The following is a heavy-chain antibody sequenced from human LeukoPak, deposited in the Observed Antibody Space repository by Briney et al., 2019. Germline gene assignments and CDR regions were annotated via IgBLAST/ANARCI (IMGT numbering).Heavy chain of an antibody. V-gene: IGHV3-30-3*01. J-gene: IGHJ4*02. CDR1: GFTFSTYA. D-gene: IGHD3-10*01. Sequence: GGSLRLSCAASGFTFSTYAMHWVRQAPGKGLEWVAVISYDGSNKYYADSVKGRFTISRDNSKNTLYLQMNSLRAEDTAVYYCARDYTGFGELLSLDYWGQGTLVTVSS. CDR3: ARDYTGFGELLSLDY. CDR2: ISYDGSNK.